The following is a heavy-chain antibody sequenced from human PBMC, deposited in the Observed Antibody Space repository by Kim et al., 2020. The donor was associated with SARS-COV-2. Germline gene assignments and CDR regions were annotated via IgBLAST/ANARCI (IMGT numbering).Heavy chain of an antibody. CDR3: ARDQNPYDILTYNWFDP. Sequence: VKGRFTISRDNSKNTLYLQMNSLRAEDTAVYYCARDQNPYDILTYNWFDPWGQGTLVTVSS. V-gene: IGHV3-30*07. J-gene: IGHJ5*02. D-gene: IGHD3-9*01.